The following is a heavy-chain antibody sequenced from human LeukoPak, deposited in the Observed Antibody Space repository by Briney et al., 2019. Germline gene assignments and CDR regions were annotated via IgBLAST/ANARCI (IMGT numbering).Heavy chain of an antibody. CDR1: GFNFRDAA. CDR2: ISFSGDNS. J-gene: IGHJ3*01. CDR3: AKDIQLST. Sequence: GGSLRLSCAASGFNFRDAAMTWARQAPGKGLEWVALISFSGDNSYYADSVKGRFSVSRDNSENTLSLQMNSLRVEDTARYYCAKDIQLSTWGLGTMVTVSS. D-gene: IGHD5-24*01. V-gene: IGHV3-23*01.